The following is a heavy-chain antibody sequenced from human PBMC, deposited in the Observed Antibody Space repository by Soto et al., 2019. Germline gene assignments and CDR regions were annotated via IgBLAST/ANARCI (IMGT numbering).Heavy chain of an antibody. Sequence: EVQLVESGGGLVKPGGSLRLSCAASGFTFSSYSMNWVRQAPGKGLVWVSSISSSTSYIYYADSVKGRFTISRDNAKNSLYLQMNSLRAEDTAVYYSARMGSVTTFSWSDYYYGMDVWGQGTTVTVSS. CDR3: ARMGSVTTFSWSDYYYGMDV. D-gene: IGHD4-17*01. CDR1: GFTFSSYS. V-gene: IGHV3-21*01. J-gene: IGHJ6*02. CDR2: ISSSTSYI.